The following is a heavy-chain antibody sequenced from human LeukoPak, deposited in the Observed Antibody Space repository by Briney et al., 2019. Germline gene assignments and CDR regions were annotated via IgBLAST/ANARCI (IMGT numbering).Heavy chain of an antibody. Sequence: SETLSLTCTVSGGSISSGSYYWSWIRQPAGKGLEWIGRIYTSGSTHYNPSLKSRVTISVDTSKDQFSLKLSSVTAADTAVYYCARTSVGYSSSWYGQWEAFDIWGQGTMVTVSS. V-gene: IGHV4-61*02. CDR1: GGSISSGSYY. CDR3: ARTSVGYSSSWYGQWEAFDI. J-gene: IGHJ3*02. D-gene: IGHD6-13*01. CDR2: IYTSGST.